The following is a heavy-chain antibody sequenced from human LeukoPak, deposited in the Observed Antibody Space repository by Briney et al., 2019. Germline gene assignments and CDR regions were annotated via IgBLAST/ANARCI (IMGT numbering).Heavy chain of an antibody. J-gene: IGHJ4*02. CDR1: GFTVSNYE. Sequence: PGGSLRLSCAASGFTVSNYEMHWVRQAPGKGLEWVAVISYDGSNKYYADSVKGRFTISRDNSKNTLYLQMNSLRAEDTAVYYCAKDRGFYGGNSGPFVFDYWGQGTLVTVSS. CDR3: AKDRGFYGGNSGPFVFDY. V-gene: IGHV3-30*18. CDR2: ISYDGSNK. D-gene: IGHD4-23*01.